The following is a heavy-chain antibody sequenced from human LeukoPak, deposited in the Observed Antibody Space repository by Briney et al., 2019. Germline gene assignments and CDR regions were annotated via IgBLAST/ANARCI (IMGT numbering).Heavy chain of an antibody. V-gene: IGHV5-51*01. CDR3: ATTPYYYDSSYFDY. CDR1: GYSFTTYW. CDR2: IYPADSTA. Sequence: GESLKISCKASGYSFTTYWIGWVRQVPGKGLEWVGIIYPADSTAKYSPSFQGQVTISVDKSISTAYLQWSRLEASDTAMYYCATTPYYYDSSYFDYWGQGTLVTVSS. J-gene: IGHJ4*02. D-gene: IGHD3-22*01.